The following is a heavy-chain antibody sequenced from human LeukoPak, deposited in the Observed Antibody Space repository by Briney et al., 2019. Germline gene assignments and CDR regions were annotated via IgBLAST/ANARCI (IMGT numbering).Heavy chain of an antibody. CDR1: AGSISLYY. CDR2: VSHSGRT. D-gene: IGHD3-22*01. Sequence: PSETLSLTCTVSAGSISLYYWSWIRQPPGKGLEWIGCVSHSGRTSYNPSLKSRLTISVDTSKNQFSLRLSSVTAADTAMYYCARGGPIVVAPVALEYDAFDIWGPGTMVTVSS. V-gene: IGHV4-59*01. CDR3: ARGGPIVVAPVALEYDAFDI. J-gene: IGHJ3*02.